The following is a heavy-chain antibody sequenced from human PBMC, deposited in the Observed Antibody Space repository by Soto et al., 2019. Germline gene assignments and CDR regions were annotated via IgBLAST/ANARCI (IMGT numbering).Heavy chain of an antibody. J-gene: IGHJ4*02. Sequence: QVQLVQSGGALVTPGGSLRLSCAASGFTFSDYAMNWIRQAPGRGLEWISYIGPRGSTVYYADSVKGRFTISRDNARKSLFLQMNILRVEDTAVYYCARGADYYPYWGQGSRVTVSS. CDR3: ARGADYYPY. CDR2: IGPRGSTV. CDR1: GFTFSDYA. V-gene: IGHV3-11*01.